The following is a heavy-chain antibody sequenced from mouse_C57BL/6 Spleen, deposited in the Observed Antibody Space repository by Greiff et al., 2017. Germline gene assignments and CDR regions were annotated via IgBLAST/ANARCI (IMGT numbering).Heavy chain of an antibody. D-gene: IGHD1-1*01. CDR2: ISSGGSYT. Sequence: EVKLVESGGDLVKPGGSLKLSCAASGFTFSSYGMSWVRQTPDKRLEWVATISSGGSYTYYPDSVKGRFTISRDNAKNTLCLQMSSLKSEDTAMYYCARGDYYETYWGQGTLVTVSA. J-gene: IGHJ3*01. CDR1: GFTFSSYG. CDR3: ARGDYYETY. V-gene: IGHV5-6*02.